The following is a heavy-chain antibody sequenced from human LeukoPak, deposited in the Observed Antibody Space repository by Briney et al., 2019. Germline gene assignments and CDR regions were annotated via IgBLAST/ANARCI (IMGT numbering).Heavy chain of an antibody. J-gene: IGHJ3*02. CDR2: ISGNGGST. CDR1: GFTFSNYA. V-gene: IGHV3-23*01. Sequence: GGSLRLSCTASGFTFSNYAMSWVRQAPGKGLEWVSAISGNGGSTFDADSVKGRFTISRDNSKNTLYLQMNSLRAEDTAIYYCAKDRSIVVVPATDAFDIWGQGTMVTVSS. CDR3: AKDRSIVVVPATDAFDI. D-gene: IGHD2-2*01.